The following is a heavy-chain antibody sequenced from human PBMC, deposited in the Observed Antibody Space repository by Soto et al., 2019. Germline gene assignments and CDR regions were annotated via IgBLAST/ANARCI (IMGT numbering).Heavy chain of an antibody. CDR3: ARGMTPPGAPAWYYFDS. J-gene: IGHJ4*02. CDR2: FSLSGTT. CDR1: GASITGSFF. D-gene: IGHD2-8*02. V-gene: IGHV4-4*07. Sequence: SETLSLTCTVSGASITGSFFWSWIRQPAGKGLEWIGRFSLSGTTNYNPSLRSRVTMSADVSKNQFSLRLTSVTAADTALYYCARGMTPPGAPAWYYFDSWGQGTLVTV.